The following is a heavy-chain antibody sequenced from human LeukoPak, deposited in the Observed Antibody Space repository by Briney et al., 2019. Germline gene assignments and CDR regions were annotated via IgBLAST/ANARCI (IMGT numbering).Heavy chain of an antibody. CDR1: GFTFSSYW. CDR2: IKQDGSEK. V-gene: IGHV3-7*01. Sequence: PWGSLRLSCAASGFTFSSYWMSWVRQAPGKGLEWVANIKQDGSEKYYVDSVKGRFTISRDNAKNSLYLQMNSLRAEDTAVYYCARDLLGYYDFWSGYSGDDYWGQGTLVTVSS. D-gene: IGHD3-3*01. CDR3: ARDLLGYYDFWSGYSGDDY. J-gene: IGHJ4*02.